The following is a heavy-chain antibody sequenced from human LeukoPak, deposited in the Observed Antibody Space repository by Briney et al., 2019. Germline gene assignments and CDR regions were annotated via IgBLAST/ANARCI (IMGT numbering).Heavy chain of an antibody. V-gene: IGHV3-9*01. CDR1: GFTFDDYA. CDR3: AKDIQLWSLKYDSSGYAFDI. Sequence: PGGSLRLSCAASGFTFDDYAMHWVRQAPGKGLEWVSGISWNSGSIGYADSVKGRFTISRDNAKNSLYLQMNSLRAEDTALYYCAKDIQLWSLKYDSSGYAFDIWGQGTMVTVSS. D-gene: IGHD3-22*01. CDR2: ISWNSGSI. J-gene: IGHJ3*02.